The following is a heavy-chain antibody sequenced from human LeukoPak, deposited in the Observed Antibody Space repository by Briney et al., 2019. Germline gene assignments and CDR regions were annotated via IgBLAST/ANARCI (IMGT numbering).Heavy chain of an antibody. CDR1: GYTFTSNY. J-gene: IGHJ4*02. Sequence: ASVKVSRKASGYTFTSNYIHWVRQAPGQGLEWMGMIYPRDGSTSYAQKFQGRVTVTKDTSTSTVHMELSGLRSEDTAVYYCARDQEGFDYWGQGTLVTVSS. CDR3: ARDQEGFDY. V-gene: IGHV1-46*01. CDR2: IYPRDGST.